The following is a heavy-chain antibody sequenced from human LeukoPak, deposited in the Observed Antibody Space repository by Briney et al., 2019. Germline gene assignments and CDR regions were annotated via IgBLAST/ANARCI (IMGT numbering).Heavy chain of an antibody. CDR3: ARVRDSIAAADY. Sequence: GASVKVSCKASGYTFTSYGISWVRQAPGQGLEWMGWISAYNGNTNYTQKFQGRVTITADKSTSTAYMELSSLRSEDTAVYYCARVRDSIAAADYWGQGTLVTVSS. J-gene: IGHJ4*02. V-gene: IGHV1-18*01. D-gene: IGHD6-13*01. CDR1: GYTFTSYG. CDR2: ISAYNGNT.